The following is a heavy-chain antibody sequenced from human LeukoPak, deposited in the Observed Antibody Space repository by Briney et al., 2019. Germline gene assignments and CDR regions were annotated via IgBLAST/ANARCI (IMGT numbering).Heavy chain of an antibody. CDR1: GYTFPSYG. J-gene: IGHJ4*02. Sequence: VASVKVSCKASGYTFPSYGVSWVRQAPGQGLERMGWISAYNGNTNYAQKLQGRVTTTTDTSTSTAYMELRSLRSDDTAVYYCARENSDSGSRYYFDYWGQGTLVTVSS. V-gene: IGHV1-18*01. CDR3: ARENSDSGSRYYFDY. D-gene: IGHD1-26*01. CDR2: ISAYNGNT.